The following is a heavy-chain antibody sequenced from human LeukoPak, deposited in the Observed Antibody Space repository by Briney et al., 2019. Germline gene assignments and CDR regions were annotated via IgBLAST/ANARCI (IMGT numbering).Heavy chain of an antibody. Sequence: GESLKISCKGSGYSFNTYWIGWVRQMPGKGLEWMGIIYPGDFDTRYSPSFQGQVTISADKSLSTAYLQWGSLKASDTAMYYCAREGRSSSPMDYWGQGTLVTVSS. CDR2: IYPGDFDT. J-gene: IGHJ4*02. CDR1: GYSFNTYW. V-gene: IGHV5-51*01. CDR3: AREGRSSSPMDY. D-gene: IGHD6-6*01.